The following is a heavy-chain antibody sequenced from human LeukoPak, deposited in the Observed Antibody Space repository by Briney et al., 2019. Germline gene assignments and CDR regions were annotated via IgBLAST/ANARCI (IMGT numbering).Heavy chain of an antibody. CDR1: GFTFSSYE. V-gene: IGHV3-48*01. J-gene: IGHJ4*02. CDR3: ARALGPSYDSSGYYRDY. CDR2: ISSSSSTI. Sequence: GSLRLSCAASGFTFSSYEMNWVRQAPGKGLEWVSYISSSSSTIYYADSVKGRFTISRDNAKNSLYLQMNSLRAEDTAVYYCARALGPSYDSSGYYRDYWGQGTLVTVSS. D-gene: IGHD3-22*01.